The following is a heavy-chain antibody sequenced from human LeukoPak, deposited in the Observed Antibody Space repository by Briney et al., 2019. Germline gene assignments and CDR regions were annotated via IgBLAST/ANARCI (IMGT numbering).Heavy chain of an antibody. CDR2: IIPIFGTA. CDR3: AGVRGWLQFPLDY. CDR1: GGTFSSYA. V-gene: IGHV1-69*06. D-gene: IGHD5-24*01. J-gene: IGHJ4*02. Sequence: SVKVSCKASGGTFSSYAISWVRQAPGQGLEWMGGIIPIFGTANYAQKFQGRVTITADKSTSTAYMELSSLRSEDTAVYYCAGVRGWLQFPLDYWGQGTLVTVSS.